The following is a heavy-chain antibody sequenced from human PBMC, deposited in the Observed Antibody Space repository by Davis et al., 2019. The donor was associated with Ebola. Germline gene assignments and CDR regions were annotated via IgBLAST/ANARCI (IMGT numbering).Heavy chain of an antibody. CDR2: IYYSGST. D-gene: IGHD3-9*01. CDR3: ARDTYDRARFDP. J-gene: IGHJ5*02. Sequence: PSETLSLTCTVSGGSVSSGSYYWSWIRQPPGKGLEWIGYIYYSGSTNYNPSLKSRVTISVDTSKNQFSLKLSSVTAADTAVYYCARDTYDRARFDPWGQGTLVTVSS. V-gene: IGHV4-61*01. CDR1: GGSVSSGSYY.